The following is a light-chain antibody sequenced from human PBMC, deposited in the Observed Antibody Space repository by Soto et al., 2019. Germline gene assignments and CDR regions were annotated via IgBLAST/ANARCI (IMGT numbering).Light chain of an antibody. CDR3: LQYDSLPIT. CDR2: DAS. Sequence: DIQMTQAPSSLSASVGDSITITCQASQDITISLNWYQQKPGKAPKLLIYDASNLETGVPSRFSGGASGTRFTFTISSLRAEDFATYFCLQYDSLPITFGQGTRLEIK. CDR1: QDITIS. J-gene: IGKJ5*01. V-gene: IGKV1-33*01.